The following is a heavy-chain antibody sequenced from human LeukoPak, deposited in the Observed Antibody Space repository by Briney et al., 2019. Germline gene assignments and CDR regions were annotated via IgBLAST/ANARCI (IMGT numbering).Heavy chain of an antibody. CDR3: TRDTGCPGGTCYSFYDY. CDR1: EFTFSNYW. Sequence: GGSLRLSCAASEFTFSNYWMTWARQAPGKGLEWVANIKQDGTEKYYVDSVKGRFTISRDNAENSLYLQMNSLRAEDTAVYYCTRDTGCPGGTCYSFYDYWGQGTLVTVSS. CDR2: IKQDGTEK. J-gene: IGHJ4*02. D-gene: IGHD2-15*01. V-gene: IGHV3-7*01.